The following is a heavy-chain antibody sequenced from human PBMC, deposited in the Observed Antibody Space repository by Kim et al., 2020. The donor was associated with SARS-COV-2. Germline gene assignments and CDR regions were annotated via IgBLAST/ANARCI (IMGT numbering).Heavy chain of an antibody. CDR2: MSGRGGSI. CDR1: GFTFSSYA. Sequence: GGSLRLSCAASGFTFSSYAMGWVRRAPGRGLELVSVMSGRGGSIYFAGPVKGRFTISRDNSKNTLYLQMNCLRAEDTAVYYCAKDFKGGCSNNGCSGGWTDYWGEGTLVTVSS. D-gene: IGHD2-2*01. CDR3: AKDFKGGCSNNGCSGGWTDY. J-gene: IGHJ4*02. V-gene: IGHV3-23*01.